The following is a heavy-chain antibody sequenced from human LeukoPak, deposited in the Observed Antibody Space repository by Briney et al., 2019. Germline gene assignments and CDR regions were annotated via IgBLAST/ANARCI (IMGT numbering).Heavy chain of an antibody. CDR2: ISYDGSNK. J-gene: IGHJ1*01. D-gene: IGHD5-18*01. V-gene: IGHV3-30-3*01. CDR1: GFTFSSYA. CDR3: AKGPPDTVQYFQH. Sequence: PGGSLRLSCAASGFTFSSYAMHWVRQAPGKGLEWVAVISYDGSNKYYADSVKGRFTISRGNSKNTLYLQMNSLRAEDTAVYYCAKGPPDTVQYFQHWGQGTLVTVSS.